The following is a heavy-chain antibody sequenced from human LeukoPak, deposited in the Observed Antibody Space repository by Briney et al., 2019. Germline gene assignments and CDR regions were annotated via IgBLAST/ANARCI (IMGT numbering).Heavy chain of an antibody. CDR3: ARVPYSSSWWRYYYYYYMDV. CDR2: IKQDGSEK. V-gene: IGHV3-7*01. CDR1: GFTFSSYW. Sequence: PGGSLRLSCAASGFTFSSYWMSWVRQAPGKGLEWVANIKQDGSEKYYVDSVEGRFTISRDNAKNSLYLQMNSLRAEDTAVYYCARVPYSSSWWRYYYYYYMDVWGKGTTVTVSS. D-gene: IGHD6-13*01. J-gene: IGHJ6*03.